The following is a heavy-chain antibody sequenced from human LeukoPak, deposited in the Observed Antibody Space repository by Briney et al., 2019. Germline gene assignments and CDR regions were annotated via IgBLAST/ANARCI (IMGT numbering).Heavy chain of an antibody. CDR2: IYYSGST. J-gene: IGHJ4*02. V-gene: IGHV4-39*07. Sequence: SETLSLTCTVSGGSISSSSYYWGWIRQPPGKGLEWIGSIYYSGSTYYNPSLKSRVTISVDTSKNQFSLKLSSVTAADTAVYYCARDPELTGDRALDYWGQGTLVTVSS. CDR3: ARDPELTGDRALDY. D-gene: IGHD7-27*01. CDR1: GGSISSSSYY.